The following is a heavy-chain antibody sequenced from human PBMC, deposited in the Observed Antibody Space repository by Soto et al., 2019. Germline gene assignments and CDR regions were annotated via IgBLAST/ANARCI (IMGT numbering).Heavy chain of an antibody. CDR3: ARDPTYDILTGYHYPPRWWFDP. V-gene: IGHV1-69*13. J-gene: IGHJ5*02. CDR2: IIPIFGTA. D-gene: IGHD3-9*01. CDR1: GGTFSSYA. Sequence: VKVSCKASGGTFSSYAISWVRQAPGQGLEWMGGIIPIFGTANYAQKFQGRVTITADESTSTAYMELSSLRSEDTAVYYCARDPTYDILTGYHYPPRWWFDPWGQGTLVTVSS.